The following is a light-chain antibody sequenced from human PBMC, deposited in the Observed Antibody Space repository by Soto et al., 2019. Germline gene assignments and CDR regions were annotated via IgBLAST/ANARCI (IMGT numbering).Light chain of an antibody. J-gene: IGKJ2*01. V-gene: IGKV1-39*01. CDR2: AAS. CDR1: QSIGRY. Sequence: DIPMTQSPSSLSASVGDRVTITCRASQSIGRYLNWYQQKPGQAPNLLIYAASSLQGGVPSRFSGSGAGTHFTLAISSLQPEDFATHYCQHTYTTPRTVGQGTKLEIK. CDR3: QHTYTTPRT.